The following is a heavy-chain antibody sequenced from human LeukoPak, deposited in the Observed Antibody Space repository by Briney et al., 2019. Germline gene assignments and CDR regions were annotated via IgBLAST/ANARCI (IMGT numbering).Heavy chain of an antibody. V-gene: IGHV3-48*04. CDR3: ARCSGGDFDY. CDR1: GFTFSTYS. Sequence: GGSLRLSCAASGFTFSTYSMNWVRQAPGKGLEWVSYISSSGSNTYYADSVKGRFTISRDNAKNSMYLQMNSLRVEDTAVYYCARCSGGDFDYWGQGTLVTVSS. CDR2: ISSSGSNT. J-gene: IGHJ4*02. D-gene: IGHD6-19*01.